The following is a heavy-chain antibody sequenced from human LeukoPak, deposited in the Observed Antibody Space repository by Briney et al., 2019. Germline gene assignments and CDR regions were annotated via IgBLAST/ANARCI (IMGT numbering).Heavy chain of an antibody. D-gene: IGHD6-13*01. CDR3: AKGSLSIAAAMVQVY. J-gene: IGHJ4*02. V-gene: IGHV3-30*02. CDR2: IRYDGSNK. Sequence: GGSLRLSCAASGFTFSSYGMHWVRQAPGKGLEWVAFIRYDGSNKYYADSVKGRFTISKDNSKNTLYLQMNSLRAEDTAVYYCAKGSLSIAAAMVQVYWGQGTLVTVSS. CDR1: GFTFSSYG.